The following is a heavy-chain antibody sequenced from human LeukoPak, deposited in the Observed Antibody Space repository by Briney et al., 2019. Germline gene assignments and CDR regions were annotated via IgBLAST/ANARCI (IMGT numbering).Heavy chain of an antibody. CDR2: IKPNSEKT. Sequence: VASVKVSSMPSGFTLTDYIHWVRQAPSQGFQWMGWIKPNSEKTDYTQKFQGRATIPRATTISTVSMELSSLSSDKRPRSYITGADSVPAGDYHYWYMDVWGKGTTVTV. J-gene: IGHJ6*03. CDR3: TGADSVPAGDYHYWYMDV. V-gene: IGHV1-2*02. CDR1: GFTLTDY. D-gene: IGHD2-2*01.